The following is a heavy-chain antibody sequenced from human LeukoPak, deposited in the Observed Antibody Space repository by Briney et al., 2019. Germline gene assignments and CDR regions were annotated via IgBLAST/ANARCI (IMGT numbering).Heavy chain of an antibody. CDR1: GGTFSSNA. D-gene: IGHD3-10*01. J-gene: IGHJ4*02. Sequence: SVKVSCKASGGTFSSNALSWVRQAPGQGLEWMGKMIPVMGVTDYAQNFQGRVTFTADKSTKTGYMELKSLTSEDTAVYFCAARGGKSDFDNWGQGTLVTVSS. CDR3: AARGGKSDFDN. V-gene: IGHV1-69*04. CDR2: MIPVMGVT.